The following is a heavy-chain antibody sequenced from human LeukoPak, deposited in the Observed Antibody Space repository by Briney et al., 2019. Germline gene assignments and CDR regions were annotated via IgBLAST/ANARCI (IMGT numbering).Heavy chain of an antibody. Sequence: PSETLSLTCAVYGGSFSGYYWSWIRQPAGKGLEWIGRIYTSGSTNYNPSLKSRVTMSVDTPKNQFSLKLSSVTAADTAVYCCAQTQLGYWGQGTLVTVSS. D-gene: IGHD1-1*01. CDR3: AQTQLGY. J-gene: IGHJ4*02. CDR2: IYTSGST. CDR1: GGSFSGYY. V-gene: IGHV4-59*10.